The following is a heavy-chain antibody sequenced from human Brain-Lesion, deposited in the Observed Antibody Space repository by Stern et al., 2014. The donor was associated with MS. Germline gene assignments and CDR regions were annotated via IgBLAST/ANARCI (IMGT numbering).Heavy chain of an antibody. V-gene: IGHV3-7*01. Sequence: VQLVEPGGGLVQPGGSLRLSCAGSGFSLSSYWMSWVRQAPGKGPELVATIKQDGSERYYVDSVKGRFTISRDNSKNSVFLQMNSLRVDDTSVYYCARDCGSGSCYQTQYYYGVDVWGQGTTVIVSS. CDR1: GFSLSSYW. CDR2: IKQDGSER. D-gene: IGHD2-15*01. CDR3: ARDCGSGSCYQTQYYYGVDV. J-gene: IGHJ6*02.